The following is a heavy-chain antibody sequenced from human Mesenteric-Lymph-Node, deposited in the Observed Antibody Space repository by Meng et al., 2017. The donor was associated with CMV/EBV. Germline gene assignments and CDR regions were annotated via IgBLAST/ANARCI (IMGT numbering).Heavy chain of an antibody. CDR3: ARGWRATINY. CDR2: INHSGST. CDR1: GGSFSGYY. J-gene: IGHJ4*02. Sequence: SETLSLTCAVYGGSFSGYYWSWIRQPPGKGLEWIGEINHSGSTNYNPSLKSRVTISVDTSKNQFSLKLSSVTAADTAVYYCARGWRATINYWGQGTLVTASS. V-gene: IGHV4-34*01. D-gene: IGHD5-12*01.